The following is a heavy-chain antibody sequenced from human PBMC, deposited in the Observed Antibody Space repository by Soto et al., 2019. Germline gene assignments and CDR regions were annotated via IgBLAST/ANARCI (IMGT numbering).Heavy chain of an antibody. V-gene: IGHV3-33*01. J-gene: IGHJ5*02. CDR3: VREYSFRDRPAP. CDR2: IWCAGSRK. CDR1: GFTFSNYG. Sequence: QVQLVESGGGVVQPGRSLTVSCAASGFTFSNYGMHWVHQAPYKGLEWVAVIWCAGSRKYYADSVKGRFTISRDDSKKTLYLEMNSLIVDDTAVYYCVREYSFRDRPAPWGKGTLVTVSS. D-gene: IGHD4-4*01.